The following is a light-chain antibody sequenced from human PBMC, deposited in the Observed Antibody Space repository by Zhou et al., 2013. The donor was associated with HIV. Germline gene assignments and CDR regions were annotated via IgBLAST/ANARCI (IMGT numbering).Light chain of an antibody. CDR1: QDISNF. Sequence: DIQMTQSPSSLSASVGDRVTITCQASQDISNFLNWCQHKPGKAPKLLVYDASNLETGVPSRFSGSGSGTDFTFTISSLQPEDIATYYCQQYDNLLTFGGGTKVEIK. J-gene: IGKJ4*01. CDR3: QQYDNLLT. V-gene: IGKV1-33*01. CDR2: DAS.